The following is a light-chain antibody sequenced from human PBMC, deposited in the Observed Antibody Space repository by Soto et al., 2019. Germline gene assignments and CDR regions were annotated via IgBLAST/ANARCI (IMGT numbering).Light chain of an antibody. CDR1: QGIRND. CDR3: LQDYNYPRT. J-gene: IGKJ1*01. Sequence: AIQMTQSPSSLSASLGDRVTITCRASQGIRNDLGWYQQKPGKAPDLLIYAASSLQSGVPSRFSGSGSGTDFTLTISSLQPEDFATYCCLQDYNYPRTFGQGTKVEIK. CDR2: AAS. V-gene: IGKV1-6*01.